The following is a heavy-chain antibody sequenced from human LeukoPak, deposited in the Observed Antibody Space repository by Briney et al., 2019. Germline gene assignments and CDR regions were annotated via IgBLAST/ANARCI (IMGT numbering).Heavy chain of an antibody. CDR2: IYYSGST. CDR3: ARFYYDTSAYYYVLDY. V-gene: IGHV4-39*07. Sequence: SETLSLTCTVSGGSISSSSYYWGWIRRPPGKGLEWIGSIYYSGSTYYNPSLKSRVTISVDTSKNQFSLKLSSVTAADTAVYYCARFYYDTSAYYYVLDYWGQGILVTVSS. D-gene: IGHD3-22*01. J-gene: IGHJ4*02. CDR1: GGSISSSSYY.